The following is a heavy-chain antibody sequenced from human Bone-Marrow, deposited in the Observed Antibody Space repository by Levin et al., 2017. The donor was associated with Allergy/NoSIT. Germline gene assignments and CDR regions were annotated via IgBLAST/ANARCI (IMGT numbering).Heavy chain of an antibody. D-gene: IGHD3-22*01. V-gene: IGHV3-48*02. J-gene: IGHJ4*02. CDR1: EFTFSSYS. CDR3: ARGYYYDGPAYSDH. CDR2: ISSSRNTI. Sequence: PGGSLRLSCAASEFTFSSYSMNWVRQAPGKGLEWVSYISSSRNTIYYADSVKGRFTISRDNAKNSLYLQMNSLRDEDTAVYYCARGYYYDGPAYSDHWGQGTLVTVSS.